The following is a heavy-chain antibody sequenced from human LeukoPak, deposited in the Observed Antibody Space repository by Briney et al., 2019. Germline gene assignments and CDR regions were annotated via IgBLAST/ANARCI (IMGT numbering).Heavy chain of an antibody. CDR3: AREPFWSGYFANLHFDY. J-gene: IGHJ4*02. D-gene: IGHD3-3*01. CDR2: ISSSSSYI. V-gene: IGHV3-21*01. CDR1: GFTFSSYS. Sequence: GGSLRLSCAASGFTFSSYSMNWVRQAPGKGLEWVSSISSSSSYIYYADSVKGRFTISRDNAKNSLYLQMNSLRAEDTAVYYCAREPFWSGYFANLHFDYWGQGTLVTVSS.